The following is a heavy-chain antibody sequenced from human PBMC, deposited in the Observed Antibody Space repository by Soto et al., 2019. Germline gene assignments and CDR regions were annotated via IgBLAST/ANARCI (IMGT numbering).Heavy chain of an antibody. Sequence: GGSLRLSCAASGFTFSSYGMHWVRQAPGKGLEWVAVIWDDGSNKYYADSVKGRFTISRDNSKNTLYLQMNSLGPEDTAVYYCAREGAPRAYYYYGMDIWGQGTTVTVSS. CDR3: AREGAPRAYYYYGMDI. V-gene: IGHV3-33*01. J-gene: IGHJ6*02. CDR1: GFTFSSYG. CDR2: IWDDGSNK.